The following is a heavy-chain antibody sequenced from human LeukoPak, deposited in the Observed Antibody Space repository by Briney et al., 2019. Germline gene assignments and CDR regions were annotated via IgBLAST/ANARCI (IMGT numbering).Heavy chain of an antibody. CDR2: ISAYNGHT. CDR1: GYTFTSYG. J-gene: IGHJ6*02. D-gene: IGHD2-21*02. CDR3: AGGVEGDHVAGYFYGIDV. Sequence: GASVKVSCKASGYTFTSYGIIWVRQAPGQGLEWMGWISAYNGHTNYAQKLQGRVTMTTDTSTTTAYMELRSLRSDDTAVYFRAGGVEGDHVAGYFYGIDVWGQGAKVTVP. V-gene: IGHV1-18*01.